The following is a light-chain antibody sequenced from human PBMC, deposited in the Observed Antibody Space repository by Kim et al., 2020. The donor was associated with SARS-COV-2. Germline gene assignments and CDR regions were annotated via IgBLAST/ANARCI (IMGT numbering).Light chain of an antibody. J-gene: IGKJ3*01. V-gene: IGKV1-39*01. CDR1: QNINIH. Sequence: SVGVRVTIPCRTSQNINIHLNLYHQKPVRAPKLLIYAASTLQGGVPSRFIGSGSETDFTLTISSLQPEDFATYFCQQTYISPFTFGPGTKVDIK. CDR2: AAS. CDR3: QQTYISPFT.